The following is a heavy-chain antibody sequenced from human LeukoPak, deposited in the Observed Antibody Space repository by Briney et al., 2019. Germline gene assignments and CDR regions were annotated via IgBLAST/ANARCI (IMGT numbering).Heavy chain of an antibody. CDR2: INSDGSST. V-gene: IGHV3-74*01. CDR3: ARGADGVSSNSRGWFDP. D-gene: IGHD2-15*01. Sequence: PGGSLRLSCAASRFTFSTYWMHWVRQAPGKGLVWVSRINSDGSSTGYADSVKGRFTISRDNARNSLYLQMNTLRAEDTAVYSCARGADGVSSNSRGWFDPWGQGTLVTVSS. CDR1: RFTFSTYW. J-gene: IGHJ5*02.